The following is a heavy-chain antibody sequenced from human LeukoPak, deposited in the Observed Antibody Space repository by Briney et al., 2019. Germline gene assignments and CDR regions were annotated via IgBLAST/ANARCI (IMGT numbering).Heavy chain of an antibody. Sequence: GRSLRLSRAASGFTFSDFAMHSLRQPLRKGREYVLTISSNGSSPYYANSVKGRFTISRDNSKNTLYLQMGSLRADDTAVYYCVRAHSIHNYHYGIDVWGHGTTVTVSS. CDR3: VRAHSIHNYHYGIDV. CDR1: GFTFSDFA. V-gene: IGHV3-64*01. D-gene: IGHD3-3*01. J-gene: IGHJ6*02. CDR2: ISSNGSSP.